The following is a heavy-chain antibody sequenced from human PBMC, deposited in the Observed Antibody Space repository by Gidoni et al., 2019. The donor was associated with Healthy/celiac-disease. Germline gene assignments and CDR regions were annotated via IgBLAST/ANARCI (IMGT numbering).Heavy chain of an antibody. Sequence: EVQLLESGGGLVQPGGSLRLSCAASGFPFSSYAMSWVRQAPGKGLEGVSAISGSGGSTYYADSVKGRFTISRDNSKNTLYLQMNSLRAEDTAVYYCATETVTTYYYYMDVWGKGTTVTVSS. V-gene: IGHV3-23*01. CDR3: ATETVTTYYYYMDV. D-gene: IGHD4-17*01. CDR2: ISGSGGST. J-gene: IGHJ6*03. CDR1: GFPFSSYA.